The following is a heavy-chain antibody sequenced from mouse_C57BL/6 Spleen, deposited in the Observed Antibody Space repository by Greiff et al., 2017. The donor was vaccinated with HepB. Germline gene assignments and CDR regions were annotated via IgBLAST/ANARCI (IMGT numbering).Heavy chain of an antibody. CDR3: AITTVITTVVGKDD. J-gene: IGHJ2*01. V-gene: IGHV1-64*01. CDR1: GYTFTSYW. Sequence: QVQLQQPGAELVKPGASVKLSCKASGYTFTSYWMHWVKQRPGQGLEWIGMIHPNSGSTNYNEKFKSKATLTVDKSSSTAYMQLSSLTSEDSAVYYCAITTVITTVVGKDDWGKGTTLTVSS. CDR2: IHPNSGST. D-gene: IGHD1-1*01.